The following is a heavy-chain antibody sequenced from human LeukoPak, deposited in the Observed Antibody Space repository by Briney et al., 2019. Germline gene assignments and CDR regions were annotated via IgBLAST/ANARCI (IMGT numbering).Heavy chain of an antibody. CDR2: ISSSSSYI. V-gene: IGHV3-21*01. D-gene: IGHD2-2*01. Sequence: GGSLRLSCAASGFTFSSYNMNWVRQAPGKGLEWVSSISSSSSYIYYADSVKGRFTISRDNAKKSLYLQMNSLRAEDTAVYYCAGPMGPAAIFDFDYWGQGALVTVSS. J-gene: IGHJ4*02. CDR1: GFTFSSYN. CDR3: AGPMGPAAIFDFDY.